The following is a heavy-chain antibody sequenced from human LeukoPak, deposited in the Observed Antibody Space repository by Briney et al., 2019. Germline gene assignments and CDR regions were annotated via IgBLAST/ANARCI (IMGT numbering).Heavy chain of an antibody. CDR1: GGSISSYY. D-gene: IGHD6-13*01. J-gene: IGHJ4*02. CDR2: IYYSGST. Sequence: PSETLSLTCTVSGGSISSYYWSWIRQPPGKGLEWIGYIYYSGSTNYNPSLKSRVTISVDTSKNQFSLKLSSVTAADTAVYYRARWGAAGTGSFDYWGQGTLVTVSS. V-gene: IGHV4-59*01. CDR3: ARWGAAGTGSFDY.